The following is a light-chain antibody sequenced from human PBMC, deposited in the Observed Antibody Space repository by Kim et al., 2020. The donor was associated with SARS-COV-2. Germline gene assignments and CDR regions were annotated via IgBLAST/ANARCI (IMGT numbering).Light chain of an antibody. J-gene: IGKJ2*01. CDR2: GAS. V-gene: IGKV3-20*01. CDR3: QQYGSSPHT. Sequence: EIVLTQSPGTLSLSPGERATLSCRASQSVSSSYLAWYQHKPGQAPRLLMYGASSRATGIPDRFSGSGSGTDFTLTISRLEPEDFAVYYCQQYGSSPHTFGQGTKLEI. CDR1: QSVSSSY.